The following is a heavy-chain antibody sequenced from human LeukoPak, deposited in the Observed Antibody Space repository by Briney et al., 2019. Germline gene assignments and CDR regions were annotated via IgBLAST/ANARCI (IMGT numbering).Heavy chain of an antibody. J-gene: IGHJ4*02. V-gene: IGHV3-74*01. CDR1: GSTFSTYW. Sequence: PGGSLRLSCVASGSTFSTYWMHWVRQAPGKGLVWVSRINSDGSTTNYADSVKGRFTISRDNAKNTLYLQMNSLRAEDTAVYYCASFSSPDYWGQGTLVTVSS. CDR2: INSDGSTT. D-gene: IGHD6-13*01. CDR3: ASFSSPDY.